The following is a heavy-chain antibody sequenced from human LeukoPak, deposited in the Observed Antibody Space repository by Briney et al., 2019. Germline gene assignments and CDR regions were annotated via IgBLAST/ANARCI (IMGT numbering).Heavy chain of an antibody. V-gene: IGHV6-1*01. CDR2: TYYRSKWYN. CDR3: ARGGQSHPFDY. CDR1: GDSVSSNSAA. Sequence: SQTLSLTCAISGDSVSSNSAAWNWITQSQARGLKWLGRTYYRSKWYNDYAVSVKSRITINPDTSKNQFSLQLNSVTPEDTDVYYCARGGQSHPFDYWGQGTLVTVSS. D-gene: IGHD3-16*01. J-gene: IGHJ4*02.